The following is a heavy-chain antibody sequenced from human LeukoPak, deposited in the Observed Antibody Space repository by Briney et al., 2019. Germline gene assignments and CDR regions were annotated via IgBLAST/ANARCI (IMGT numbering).Heavy chain of an antibody. D-gene: IGHD1-26*01. CDR1: GGSFSDYY. CDR2: INHSGST. Sequence: SETLSLTCAVYGGSFSDYYWTWIRQPPGKGLEWIGEINHSGSTNYKPSLKSRVTISVDTPKNQFSLKLTSVTAGETAVYYCARVVGRYYKVDFWGRGTPVSVSP. J-gene: IGHJ4*02. CDR3: ARVVGRYYKVDF. V-gene: IGHV4-34*01.